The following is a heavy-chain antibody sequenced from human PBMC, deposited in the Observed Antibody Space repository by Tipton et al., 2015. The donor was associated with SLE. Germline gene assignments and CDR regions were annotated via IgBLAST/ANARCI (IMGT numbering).Heavy chain of an antibody. CDR3: ARAQGEMDAFDI. CDR2: IYYSGST. V-gene: IGHV4-59*01. CDR1: GGSFSDYY. D-gene: IGHD3-10*01. Sequence: TLSLTCAVYGGSFSDYYWSWIRQPPGKGLEWIGYIYYSGSTNYNPSLKSRVTISVDTSKNQFSLKLSSVTAADTAVYYCARAQGEMDAFDIWGQGTMVTVSS. J-gene: IGHJ3*02.